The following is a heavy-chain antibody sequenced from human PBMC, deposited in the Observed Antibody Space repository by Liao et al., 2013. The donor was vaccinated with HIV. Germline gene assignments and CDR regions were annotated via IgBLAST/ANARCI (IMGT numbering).Heavy chain of an antibody. D-gene: IGHD3-10*01. CDR2: MFFSGTT. V-gene: IGHV4-39*07. J-gene: IGHJ5*02. CDR1: GGSISSTSYY. Sequence: QLQLQESGPGLVAPSETLSLTCTVSGGSISSTSYYWGWIRQPPGKGLEWIGSMFFSGTTYYKPSLKSRVTISLDTSKNQFSLKLSSVTAADTAVYYCARDSGYHYGSGLNWFDPWGQGTRGHRLL. CDR3: ARDSGYHYGSGLNWFDP.